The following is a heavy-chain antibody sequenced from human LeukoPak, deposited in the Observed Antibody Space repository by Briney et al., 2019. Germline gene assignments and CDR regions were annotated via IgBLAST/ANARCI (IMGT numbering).Heavy chain of an antibody. CDR2: INWNGGST. D-gene: IGHD2-21*01. CDR3: ARAFKYSMSGYYFDY. Sequence: PGGSLRLSCAASGFIFDDYGMSWVRQAPGKGLEWVSGINWNGGSTGYGDSVKGRFTISRDNAKNSLYLQMNSLRAEDTALYYCARAFKYSMSGYYFDYRGQGTLVTVSS. J-gene: IGHJ4*02. CDR1: GFIFDDYG. V-gene: IGHV3-20*04.